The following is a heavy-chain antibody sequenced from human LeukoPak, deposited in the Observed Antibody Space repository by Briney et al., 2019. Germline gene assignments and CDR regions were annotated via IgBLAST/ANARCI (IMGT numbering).Heavy chain of an antibody. CDR3: AKGTGPHYYYYMDV. CDR2: ISWNSGSI. CDR1: GFTFDDYA. Sequence: PGGSLRLSCAASGFTFDDYAMHWIRQAPGQGLEWVSGISWNSGSIGYADSVKGRFTISRDNAKNSLYLQMNSLRAEDMALYYCAKGTGPHYYYYMDVWGKGTTVTVSS. V-gene: IGHV3-9*03. J-gene: IGHJ6*03.